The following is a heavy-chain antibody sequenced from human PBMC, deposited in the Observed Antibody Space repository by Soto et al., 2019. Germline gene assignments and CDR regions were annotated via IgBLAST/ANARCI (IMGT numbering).Heavy chain of an antibody. J-gene: IGHJ3*02. CDR2: IYYSGST. CDR3: ATVRGGDYAFDI. Sequence: QVQLQESGPGLVKTSQTLSPTCTVSGGSISSGGYYWRWIRQHPGKGLEWIGYIYYSGSTYYTPSLKSRVTISVDTSKTQCSLKLSSVTAADTAVDYWATVRGGDYAFDIWGQGTMVTVSS. V-gene: IGHV4-31*03. CDR1: GGSISSGGYY. D-gene: IGHD2-21*02.